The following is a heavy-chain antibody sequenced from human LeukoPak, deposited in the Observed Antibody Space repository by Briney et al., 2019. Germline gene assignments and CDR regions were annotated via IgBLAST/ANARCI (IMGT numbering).Heavy chain of an antibody. J-gene: IGHJ3*02. CDR1: GGSISSYY. CDR3: ARDRRGYSYPPHGAFDI. V-gene: IGHV4-59*01. Sequence: PSETLSLTCTVSGGSISSYYWSWIRQPPGKGLEWIGYIYYSGSTNYNPSLKSRVTISVDTSKNQFSLKLSSVTAADTAVYYCARDRRGYSYPPHGAFDIWGQGTMVTVSS. D-gene: IGHD5-18*01. CDR2: IYYSGST.